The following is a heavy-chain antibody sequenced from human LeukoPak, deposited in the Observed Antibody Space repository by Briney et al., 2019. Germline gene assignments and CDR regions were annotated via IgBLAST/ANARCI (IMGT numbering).Heavy chain of an antibody. V-gene: IGHV3-74*01. J-gene: IGHJ4*02. CDR2: INSDGSST. Sequence: ARGSLRLSCAASGVTFSSYWMHWVRQAPGKGLVWVSRINSDGSSTSYADSVKGRFTISRDNAKNTLYLQMNSLRAEDTAVYYCARNYDSSGDFDYWGQGTLVTVSS. CDR1: GVTFSSYW. CDR3: ARNYDSSGDFDY. D-gene: IGHD3-22*01.